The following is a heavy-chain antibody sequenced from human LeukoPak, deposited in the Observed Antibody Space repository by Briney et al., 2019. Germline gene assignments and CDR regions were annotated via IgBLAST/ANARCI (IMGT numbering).Heavy chain of an antibody. J-gene: IGHJ4*02. D-gene: IGHD3-9*01. CDR3: ARLAYFDWLLYFDY. CDR1: GYTFTGYY. V-gene: IGHV1-2*02. Sequence: ASVKVSCKASGYTFTGYYMHWVRQAPGQGLEWMGWINPNSGGTNYAQKFQGRVTMTRDTSISTAYMELSRLRSDDTAVYYCARLAYFDWLLYFDYWGQGTLVTVSS. CDR2: INPNSGGT.